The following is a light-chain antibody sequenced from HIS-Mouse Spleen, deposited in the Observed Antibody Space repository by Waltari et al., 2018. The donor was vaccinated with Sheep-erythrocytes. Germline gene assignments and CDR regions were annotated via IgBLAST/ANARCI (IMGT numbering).Light chain of an antibody. Sequence: EIVLTQSPATLSFSPGESATLSCRASQSVSSYLAWYQQKPGQAPRLLIYDASNRATGIPARFSGSGSGTDFTLTISSLEPEDFATYYCQQANSFPITFGQGTRLEIK. CDR2: DAS. V-gene: IGKV3-11*01. CDR1: QSVSSY. CDR3: QQANSFPIT. J-gene: IGKJ5*01.